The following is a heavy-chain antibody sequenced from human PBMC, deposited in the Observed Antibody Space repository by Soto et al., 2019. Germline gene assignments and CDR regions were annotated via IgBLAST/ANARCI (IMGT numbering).Heavy chain of an antibody. CDR1: GGSISSGGYY. V-gene: IGHV4-31*03. D-gene: IGHD3-10*01. CDR3: ASGSLGFWESFLDY. CDR2: IYYSGST. J-gene: IGHJ4*02. Sequence: QVQLQESGPGLVKPSQTLSLTCTVSGGSISSGGYYWSWIRQHPGKGLEWIGYIYYSGSTYYNPSLTSRVTISVDTSKTHFSLKLSSVTAADTAVYYCASGSLGFWESFLDYWGQGTLVTVSS.